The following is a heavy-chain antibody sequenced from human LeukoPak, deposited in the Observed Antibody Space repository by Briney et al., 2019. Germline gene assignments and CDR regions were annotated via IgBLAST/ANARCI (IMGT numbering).Heavy chain of an antibody. V-gene: IGHV1-18*01. Sequence: ASVKVSCKASGYTFTNYGISWVRQAPGQGLEWMGWISAYNGNTNYAQKFQGRVTMTTDTSTTTAYMELRSLRSDDTAVYYCARDLGGVLDYWGQGTLVTVPS. CDR3: ARDLGGVLDY. CDR1: GYTFTNYG. CDR2: ISAYNGNT. D-gene: IGHD3-16*01. J-gene: IGHJ4*02.